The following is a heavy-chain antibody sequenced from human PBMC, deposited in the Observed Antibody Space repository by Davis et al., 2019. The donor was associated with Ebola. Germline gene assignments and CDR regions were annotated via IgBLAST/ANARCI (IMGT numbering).Heavy chain of an antibody. Sequence: PSDTLSLTCTVPGGSISSYYWSWIRQPPGKGLEWIGYIYYSGSTNYNPSLKSRVTISVDTSKNQFSLKLSSVTAADTAVYYCAREVKVAVVTDKRGAFDIWGQGTMVTVSS. CDR1: GGSISSYY. CDR3: AREVKVAVVTDKRGAFDI. V-gene: IGHV4-59*01. D-gene: IGHD2-21*02. J-gene: IGHJ3*02. CDR2: IYYSGST.